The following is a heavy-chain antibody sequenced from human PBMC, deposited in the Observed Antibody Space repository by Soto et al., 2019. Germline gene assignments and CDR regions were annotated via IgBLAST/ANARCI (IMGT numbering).Heavy chain of an antibody. Sequence: QVQLQQWGAGLLKPSETLSLTCAVYGGSFSGYYWSWIRQPPRKGLEWIGEINHSGSTNYNPSIKSRVPISVDTSKNQFSLKLTSVTAADTAVYYCARVGYSSSWYRRGAFDIWGQGTMVTVSS. CDR3: ARVGYSSSWYRRGAFDI. CDR2: INHSGST. CDR1: GGSFSGYY. J-gene: IGHJ3*02. V-gene: IGHV4-34*01. D-gene: IGHD6-13*01.